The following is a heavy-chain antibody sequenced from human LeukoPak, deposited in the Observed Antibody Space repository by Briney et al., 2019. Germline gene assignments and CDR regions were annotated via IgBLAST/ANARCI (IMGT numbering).Heavy chain of an antibody. CDR3: ARDPRRASGRPTNWFDP. J-gene: IGHJ5*02. CDR1: GGTFSSYA. D-gene: IGHD3-10*01. Sequence: SVKVSCKASGGTFSSYAISWVRQAPGQGLEWMGRIIPILGIANYAQRFQGRVTITADKSTSTAYMELSSLRSDDTAVYYCARDPRRASGRPTNWFDPWGQGTLVTVSS. CDR2: IIPILGIA. V-gene: IGHV1-69*04.